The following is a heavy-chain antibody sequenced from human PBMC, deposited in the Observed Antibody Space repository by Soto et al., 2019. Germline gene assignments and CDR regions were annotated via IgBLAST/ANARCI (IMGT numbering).Heavy chain of an antibody. CDR2: IIPIFGTA. CDR1: GGTFSSYA. V-gene: IGHV1-69*13. CDR3: ARELYSSSLGFDY. D-gene: IGHD6-6*01. Sequence: SVKVSCKASGGTFSSYAISWVRQAPGQGLEWMGGIIPIFGTANYAQKFQGRVTITADESTSTAYMELSSLRSEDTAVYYCARELYSSSLGFDYWGQGTLVTVSS. J-gene: IGHJ4*02.